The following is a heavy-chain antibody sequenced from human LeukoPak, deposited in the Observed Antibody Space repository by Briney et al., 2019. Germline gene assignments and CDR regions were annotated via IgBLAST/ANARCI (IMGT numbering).Heavy chain of an antibody. CDR1: GFTFNYYG. J-gene: IGHJ4*02. CDR3: ARDTTYYYGSGTGRD. CDR2: IWSDGSQK. V-gene: IGHV3-33*01. Sequence: GGSLRLSCVVSGFTFNYYGMHWVRQAPGKGLEWVALIWSDGSQKDYADSVKGRFTISRDDSKNTLYLQMNSLRAEDTAVYFCARDTTYYYGSGTGRDWGQGTLVTVSS. D-gene: IGHD3-10*01.